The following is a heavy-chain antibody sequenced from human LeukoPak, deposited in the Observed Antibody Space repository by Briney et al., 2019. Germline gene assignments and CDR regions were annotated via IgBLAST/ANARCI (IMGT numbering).Heavy chain of an antibody. J-gene: IGHJ3*02. V-gene: IGHV4-59*12. D-gene: IGHD3-3*01. CDR1: GGSISSYY. CDR3: ARGRWSAAFDI. Sequence: SETLSLTCTVSGGSISSYYWSWIRQPPGKGLEWIGYIYYSGSTNYNPSLKSRVTISVDTSKNQFSLKLSSVTAADTAVYCCARGRWSAAFDIWGQGTMVTVSS. CDR2: IYYSGST.